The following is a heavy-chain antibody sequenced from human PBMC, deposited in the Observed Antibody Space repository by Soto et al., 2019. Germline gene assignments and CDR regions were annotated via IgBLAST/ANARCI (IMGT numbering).Heavy chain of an antibody. CDR1: GFTFSSYA. J-gene: IGHJ4*02. Sequence: GGSLRLSCAASGFTFSSYAMSWVRQAPGKGLEWVSAISGSGGSTYYADSVKGRFTISRDNSKNTLYLQMNSLRDEDTAVYYCARDLFTNKWLPYADWGQGTLVTVAS. D-gene: IGHD3-22*01. CDR3: ARDLFTNKWLPYAD. CDR2: ISGSGGST. V-gene: IGHV3-23*01.